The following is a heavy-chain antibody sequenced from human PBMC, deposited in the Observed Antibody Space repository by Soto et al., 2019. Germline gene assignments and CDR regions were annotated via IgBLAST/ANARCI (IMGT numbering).Heavy chain of an antibody. CDR3: ARVSGIDGSSEGRDY. CDR2: ISYDGSNK. V-gene: IGHV3-30-3*01. CDR1: GFTFSSYA. Sequence: QVQLVESGGGVVQPGRSLRLSCAASGFTFSSYAMHWVRQAPGKGLEWVAVISYDGSNKYYADSVKGRFTISRDNSKNTLYMQMNSLRAEDTAVYYCARVSGIDGSSEGRDYWGKGTLVTVSS. J-gene: IGHJ4*02. D-gene: IGHD6-6*01.